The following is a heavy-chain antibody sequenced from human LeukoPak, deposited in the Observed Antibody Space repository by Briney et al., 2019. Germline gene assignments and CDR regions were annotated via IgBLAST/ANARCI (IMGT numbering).Heavy chain of an antibody. Sequence: ASVKVSCKASGYTFTSYYMHWVRQALGQGLEWMGIINPSGGSTSYAQKFQGRVTMTRDTSTSTVYMELSSLRSEDTAVYYCARGGLPTYYYDSSGYYFDYWGQGTLVTVSS. J-gene: IGHJ4*02. CDR1: GYTFTSYY. CDR2: INPSGGST. V-gene: IGHV1-46*01. D-gene: IGHD3-22*01. CDR3: ARGGLPTYYYDSSGYYFDY.